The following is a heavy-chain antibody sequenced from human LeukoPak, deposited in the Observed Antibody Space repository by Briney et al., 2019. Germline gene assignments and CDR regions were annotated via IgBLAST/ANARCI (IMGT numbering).Heavy chain of an antibody. Sequence: AGSLRLSCAASGFTFSSYEMNWVRQAPGKGLEWVSYISSSGSTIYYADPVRGRFTISRDNAKNSLYLQMNSLRAEDTAVYYCARVLAARLSDYWGQGTLVTVSS. CDR3: ARVLAARLSDY. CDR1: GFTFSSYE. V-gene: IGHV3-48*03. J-gene: IGHJ4*02. CDR2: ISSSGSTI. D-gene: IGHD6-6*01.